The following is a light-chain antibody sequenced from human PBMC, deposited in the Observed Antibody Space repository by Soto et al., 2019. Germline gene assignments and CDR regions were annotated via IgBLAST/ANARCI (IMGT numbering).Light chain of an antibody. J-gene: IGKJ2*01. CDR1: QSVSSN. V-gene: IGKV3-15*01. Sequence: EIVMTQSPATLSVSPGERATLSCRASQSVSSNLAWYHQKPGQAPRLLIYGASTRATGIPARFSGSVSGTEFTLTISSLQSEDFAVYYCQQYNNWPQTFGQGNKLEIK. CDR3: QQYNNWPQT. CDR2: GAS.